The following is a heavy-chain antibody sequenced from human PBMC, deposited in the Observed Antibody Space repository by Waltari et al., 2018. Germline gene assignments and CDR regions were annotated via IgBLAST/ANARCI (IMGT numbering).Heavy chain of an antibody. D-gene: IGHD3-22*01. Sequence: QVQLQESGPGLVKPSQTLSLTCTVSGGSISSGGYYWSRNRQHPGKGLEWIGYIYHSGSTYSNPSLKSRVTISVDRSKNQFSLKLSSVTAADTAVYYCARNYDSSRYYFDNWGQGTLVTVSS. J-gene: IGHJ4*02. CDR2: IYHSGST. CDR3: ARNYDSSRYYFDN. V-gene: IGHV4-31*03. CDR1: GGSISSGGYY.